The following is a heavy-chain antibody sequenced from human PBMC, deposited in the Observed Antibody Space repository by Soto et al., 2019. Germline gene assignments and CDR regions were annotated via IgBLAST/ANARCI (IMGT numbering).Heavy chain of an antibody. D-gene: IGHD6-13*01. Sequence: SSETLSLTCTVSGGSISSSSYYWGWLRQPPGKGLEWIASIYYSGSTYYNPSIKSRVTISVDTSKNQFSLKLSSVTAADTAVYYCARHQSHSSSYVDPWGQGTLVTVSS. CDR1: GGSISSSSYY. J-gene: IGHJ5*02. CDR3: ARHQSHSSSYVDP. V-gene: IGHV4-39*01. CDR2: IYYSGST.